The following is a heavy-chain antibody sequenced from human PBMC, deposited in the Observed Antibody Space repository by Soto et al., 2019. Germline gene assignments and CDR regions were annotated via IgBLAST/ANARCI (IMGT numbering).Heavy chain of an antibody. CDR1: GFTFNSYW. Sequence: EVQLVESGGGLVQPGGSLRLSCAASGFTFNSYWMHWVRQAPGKGLVWVSRISSDGSSTYYADSVKGRFTISGDNAKNTLYLQMNSLRAEDTAVYYCATHLPNYWGQGTLVTVSS. CDR3: ATHLPNY. J-gene: IGHJ4*02. V-gene: IGHV3-74*01. CDR2: ISSDGSST.